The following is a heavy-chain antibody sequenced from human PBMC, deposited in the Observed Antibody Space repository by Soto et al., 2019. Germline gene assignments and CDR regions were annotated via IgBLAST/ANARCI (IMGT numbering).Heavy chain of an antibody. Sequence: SVKVSCKASGGTFSSYAISWVRQAPGQGLEWMGGIIPIFGTANYAQKFQGRVTITADESTSTAYMELSSLRSEDTAVYFCVRGHPGLGSSSLAYYYYGMDVWGQGTTVTVS. V-gene: IGHV1-69*13. CDR2: IIPIFGTA. CDR3: VRGHPGLGSSSLAYYYYGMDV. J-gene: IGHJ6*02. CDR1: GGTFSSYA. D-gene: IGHD6-6*01.